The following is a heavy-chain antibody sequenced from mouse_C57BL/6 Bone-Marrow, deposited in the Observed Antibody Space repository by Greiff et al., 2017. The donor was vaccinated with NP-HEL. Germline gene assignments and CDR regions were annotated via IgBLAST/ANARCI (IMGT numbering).Heavy chain of an antibody. D-gene: IGHD1-1*01. Sequence: VQLQQSGAELARPGASVKLSCKASGYTFTSYGISWVKQRPGQGLEWIGEIYPRSGNTYYNEKFKGKATLTADKSSSTAYMELRSLTSEDSAVYYCAGAYITTVVAPHYFDYWGQGTTLTVSS. V-gene: IGHV1-81*01. CDR2: IYPRSGNT. CDR1: GYTFTSYG. J-gene: IGHJ2*01. CDR3: AGAYITTVVAPHYFDY.